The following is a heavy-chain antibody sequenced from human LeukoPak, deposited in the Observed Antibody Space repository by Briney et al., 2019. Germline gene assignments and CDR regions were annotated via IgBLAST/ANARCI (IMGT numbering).Heavy chain of an antibody. CDR3: ARDVYSSSPN. CDR1: GRSIGTYY. Sequence: PSETLSLTCTVSGRSIGTYYWSWIRQPPGKGLEWIGYIYNSESTNYNPSLKSRVTISMDTSKNQFSLRLSSVTAADTAVYYCARDVYSSSPNWGQGTLVTVSS. CDR2: IYNSEST. J-gene: IGHJ4*02. D-gene: IGHD6-6*01. V-gene: IGHV4-59*01.